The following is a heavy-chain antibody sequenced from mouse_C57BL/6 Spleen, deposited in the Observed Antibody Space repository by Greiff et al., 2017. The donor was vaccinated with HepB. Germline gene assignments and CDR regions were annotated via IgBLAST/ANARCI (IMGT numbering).Heavy chain of an antibody. D-gene: IGHD2-4*01. V-gene: IGHV1-26*01. J-gene: IGHJ1*03. CDR3: ARKGDYHWYFDV. Sequence: EVQLQQSGPELVKPGASVKISCKASGYTFTDYYMNWVKQSHGKSLEWIGDINPNNGGTSYNQKFKGKATLTVDKSSSTAYMELRSLTSEDSAVYYCARKGDYHWYFDVWGTGTTVTVSS. CDR1: GYTFTDYY. CDR2: INPNNGGT.